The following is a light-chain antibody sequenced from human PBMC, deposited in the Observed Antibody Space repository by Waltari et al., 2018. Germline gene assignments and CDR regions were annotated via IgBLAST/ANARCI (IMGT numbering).Light chain of an antibody. V-gene: IGLV10-54*04. CDR3: SAWDSSLSAWV. J-gene: IGLJ3*02. Sequence: QAGLTQPPSVSKGLRQTATLPCPGNNNHLGHEGATWLQQHQGHPPKLLFYRNNNRPSGISERFSASRSGSTASLTITGLQTEDEADYYCSAWDSSLSAWVFGGGTKLTVL. CDR1: NNHLGHEG. CDR2: RNN.